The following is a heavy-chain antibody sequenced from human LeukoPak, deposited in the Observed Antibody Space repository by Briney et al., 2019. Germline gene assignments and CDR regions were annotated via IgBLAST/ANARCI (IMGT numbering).Heavy chain of an antibody. V-gene: IGHV4-4*07. CDR1: GGSISSYY. Sequence: SETLSLTCTVSGGSISSYYWSWIRQPAGKGLEWIGRIYTSGSTNYNPSLKSRVTISVDTSKNQFSLKLSSVTAADTAVYYCARVGEDIVVVPPGTFDPWGQGTLVTVSS. CDR3: ARVGEDIVVVPPGTFDP. CDR2: IYTSGST. J-gene: IGHJ5*02. D-gene: IGHD2-2*01.